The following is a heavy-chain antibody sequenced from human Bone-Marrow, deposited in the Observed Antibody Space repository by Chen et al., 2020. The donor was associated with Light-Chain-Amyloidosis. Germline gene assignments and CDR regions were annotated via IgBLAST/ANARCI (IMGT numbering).Heavy chain of an antibody. CDR3: ARVGSDYYDNSGFYPLDY. CDR1: GASISNYY. D-gene: IGHD3-22*01. J-gene: IGHJ4*02. Sequence: QVQLQESGPGLVKPSETLSFTCTVSGASISNYYWSWIRQPPGKGLEWIGYVYYSGSTNYNPSLKSRVTIFVDNSKNQFSLQLTSVTAADTAVYFCARVGSDYYDNSGFYPLDYWGQGTLVTVSS. CDR2: VYYSGST. V-gene: IGHV4-59*12.